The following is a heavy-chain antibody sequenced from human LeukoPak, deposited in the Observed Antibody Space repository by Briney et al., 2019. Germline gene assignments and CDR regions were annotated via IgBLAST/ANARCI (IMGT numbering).Heavy chain of an antibody. CDR3: ARENSDYYDSSGYRAHPRVAAFDI. Sequence: ASVKVSCKASGGTFSSYAISWVRQAPGQGLEWMGGIIPIFGTANYAQKFQGRVTITTDESTSTAYMELSSLRSEDTAVYYCARENSDYYDSSGYRAHPRVAAFDIWGQGTIVSVSS. V-gene: IGHV1-69*05. J-gene: IGHJ3*02. CDR1: GGTFSSYA. CDR2: IIPIFGTA. D-gene: IGHD3-22*01.